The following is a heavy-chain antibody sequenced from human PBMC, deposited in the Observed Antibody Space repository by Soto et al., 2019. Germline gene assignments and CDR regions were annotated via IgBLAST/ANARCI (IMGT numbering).Heavy chain of an antibody. CDR3: ARDHPQNDYYFDY. D-gene: IGHD2-21*02. V-gene: IGHV4-59*01. J-gene: IGHJ4*02. Sequence: SETLSLTCTVSGGSISSYYWSWIRQPPGKGLEWIGYIYYSGSTNYNPSLKSRVTISVDTSKNQFSLKLSSVTAADTAVYYCARDHPQNDYYFDYWGQGTLVTVSS. CDR2: IYYSGST. CDR1: GGSISSYY.